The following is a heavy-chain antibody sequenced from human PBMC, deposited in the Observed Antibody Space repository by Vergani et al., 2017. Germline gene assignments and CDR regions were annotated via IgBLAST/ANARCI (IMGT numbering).Heavy chain of an antibody. D-gene: IGHD2-2*02. Sequence: QVQLVQSGAEVKTPGSSVKVSCKASGGTFSSYAISWVRQAPGQGLEWMGGIIPIFGTANYAQKFQGRVTITADESTSTAYMELSSLRSEDTAVYYCARGPRGACSSTSCYTSLRDYYYYMDVWGKGTTVTVSS. J-gene: IGHJ6*03. CDR1: GGTFSSYA. V-gene: IGHV1-69*01. CDR2: IIPIFGTA. CDR3: ARGPRGACSSTSCYTSLRDYYYYMDV.